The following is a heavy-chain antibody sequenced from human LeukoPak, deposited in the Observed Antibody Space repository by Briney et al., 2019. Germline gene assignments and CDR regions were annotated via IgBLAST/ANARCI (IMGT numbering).Heavy chain of an antibody. Sequence: GGSLTLSCAASGFTFTVYSMVCVRHPPGKGLEWVSVISGSGGTSYYANSVKGRFTISRDNSKNTLDLQMNSLRAEDTALYYCGRGLTAISFIDYWGQGTLVTVSS. V-gene: IGHV3-23*01. J-gene: IGHJ4*02. CDR3: GRGLTAISFIDY. CDR1: GFTFTVYS. CDR2: ISGSGGTS. D-gene: IGHD2-21*02.